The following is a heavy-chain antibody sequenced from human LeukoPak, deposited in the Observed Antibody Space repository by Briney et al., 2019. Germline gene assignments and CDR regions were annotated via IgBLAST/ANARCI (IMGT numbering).Heavy chain of an antibody. V-gene: IGHV3-30*02. D-gene: IGHD2-21*02. CDR1: GFTFSSHG. J-gene: IGHJ4*02. CDR3: AREYAVTGNFDY. CDR2: IRHDASNK. Sequence: PGGSLRLSCAASGFTFSSHGMHWVRQAPGKGLEWVAFIRHDASNKFYADYVKGRFTISRDNSDNTVSLQMNSLRVEDTATYYCAREYAVTGNFDYWGQGALVSVSS.